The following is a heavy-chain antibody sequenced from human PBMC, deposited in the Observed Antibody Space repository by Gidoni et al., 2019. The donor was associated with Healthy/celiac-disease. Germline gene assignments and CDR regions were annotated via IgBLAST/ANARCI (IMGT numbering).Heavy chain of an antibody. CDR3: ARDGKDSSGSVFDY. CDR2: ISSSSSYI. V-gene: IGHV3-21*01. D-gene: IGHD3-22*01. J-gene: IGHJ4*02. CDR1: GFTFSSYS. Sequence: EVQLVESGGGLVKPGGSLRLSCAASGFTFSSYSMNWVRQAPGKGLEWVSSISSSSSYIYYADSVKGRFTISRDNAKNSLYLQMNSLRAEDTAVYYCARDGKDSSGSVFDYWGQGTLVTVSS.